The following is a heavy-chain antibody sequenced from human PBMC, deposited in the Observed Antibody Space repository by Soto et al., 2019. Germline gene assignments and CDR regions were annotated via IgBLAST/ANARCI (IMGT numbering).Heavy chain of an antibody. CDR2: VSANGRNT. CDR3: AKDLSSLGWLALGAPFDS. V-gene: IGHV3-23*01. CDR1: GFTFSSYA. Sequence: EVNLLESGGDVVQPGGSLRLSCAASGFTFSSYAMNWVRQAPGKGLEWVSSVSANGRNTYYADSVKGRFTVSRDKSKNALFLQLDSLRVKDTAIYYCAKDLSSLGWLALGAPFDSWGPGTLVTVSS. J-gene: IGHJ4*02. D-gene: IGHD3-22*01.